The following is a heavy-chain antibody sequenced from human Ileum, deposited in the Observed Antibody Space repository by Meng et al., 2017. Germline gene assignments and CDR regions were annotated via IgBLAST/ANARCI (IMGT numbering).Heavy chain of an antibody. D-gene: IGHD2-8*01. CDR2: MNPNSGNT. Sequence: VASVQSGADGKERGALEKVSCKASGYTFTSYYINWLRQAPGQGLEWMGWMNPNSGNTDYAPKFQGRIPMTRDTSISTAYMELSSLRSEDTAVYVCARVVDNEFDSWGQGTLVTVSS. CDR1: GYTFTSYY. J-gene: IGHJ4*02. CDR3: ARVVDNEFDS. V-gene: IGHV1-8*01.